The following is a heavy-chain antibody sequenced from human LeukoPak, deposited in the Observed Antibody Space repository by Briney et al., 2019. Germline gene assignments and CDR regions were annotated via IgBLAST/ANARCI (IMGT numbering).Heavy chain of an antibody. V-gene: IGHV3-23*01. CDR2: ISGSGDST. CDR3: ATSTVAKYDY. Sequence: PGGSLRLSCAASGFTFIYYAMTWVRQAPGKGLEWVSAISGSGDSTFNSDSVKGRFTISRDNSKNTLYLQMNSLRAEDTALYYCATSTVAKYDYWGQGTLVAVSS. CDR1: GFTFIYYA. J-gene: IGHJ4*02. D-gene: IGHD4-11*01.